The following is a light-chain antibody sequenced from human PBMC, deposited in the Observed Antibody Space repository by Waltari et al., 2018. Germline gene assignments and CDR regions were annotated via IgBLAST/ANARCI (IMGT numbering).Light chain of an antibody. CDR3: QQYSSYRT. CDR1: QSISSW. V-gene: IGKV1-5*03. J-gene: IGKJ1*01. CDR2: KAS. Sequence: DIQMTQSPSTLSASVGDRVTITCRASQSISSWLAWYQQKPGKAPKLLIYKASSLEGGVPSRFSGSGSGTEFTLTISSLKPDDFATYYCQQYSSYRTFGQGTKVEIK.